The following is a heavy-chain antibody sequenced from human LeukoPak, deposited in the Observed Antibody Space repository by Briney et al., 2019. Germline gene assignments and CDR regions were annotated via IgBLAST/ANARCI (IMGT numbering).Heavy chain of an antibody. Sequence: GGSLRLSCAASGFTFSMYWMSWVRQAPGKGLEWVANIKQDGSEKNFVDSVKGRFTISRDNAKNTLYLQMNSLRAEDTAVYYCARAFEYYYDSSGYYDAFDIWGQGTMVTVSS. CDR1: GFTFSMYW. CDR3: ARAFEYYYDSSGYYDAFDI. V-gene: IGHV3-7*01. J-gene: IGHJ3*02. CDR2: IKQDGSEK. D-gene: IGHD3-22*01.